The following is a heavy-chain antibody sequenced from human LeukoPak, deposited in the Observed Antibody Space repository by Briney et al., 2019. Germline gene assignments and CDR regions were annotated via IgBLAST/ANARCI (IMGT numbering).Heavy chain of an antibody. CDR3: ARDDRITGRFDY. J-gene: IGHJ4*02. CDR2: IYSGCST. D-gene: IGHD1-20*01. V-gene: IGHV3-53*01. CDR1: GFTVSSYY. Sequence: GGSLRLSCAASGFTVSSYYMSWVRQPPGKGLELVSVIYSGCSTYYADSVKGRFTISRDNSKNTLYLQMNSLRAEDTAVYYYARDDRITGRFDYWGQGTLVTVSS.